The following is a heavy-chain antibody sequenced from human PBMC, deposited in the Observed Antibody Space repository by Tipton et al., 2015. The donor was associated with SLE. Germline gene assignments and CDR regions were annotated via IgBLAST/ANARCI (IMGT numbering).Heavy chain of an antibody. Sequence: TLSLTCTVSGGSISSGGYYWSWIRQPPGKGLEWIGYTLHTGGSNYSPSLKSRVTISVDTSRNLFSLNLSTVTAADTAVYYCARGKRHYDVLTGYYSKPHYFDFWGQGTVVAVSP. CDR1: GGSISSGGYY. J-gene: IGHJ4*02. CDR3: ARGKRHYDVLTGYYSKPHYFDF. D-gene: IGHD3-9*01. CDR2: TLHTGGS. V-gene: IGHV4-61*08.